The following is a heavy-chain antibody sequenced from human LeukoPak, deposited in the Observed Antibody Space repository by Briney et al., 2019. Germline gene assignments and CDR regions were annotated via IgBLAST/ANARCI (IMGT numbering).Heavy chain of an antibody. CDR3: ARDLGDSGY. J-gene: IGHJ4*02. D-gene: IGHD3-10*01. CDR1: GGSISSSSYY. V-gene: IGHV4-39*07. CDR2: IYYSGST. Sequence: SETLSLTCTVSGGSISSSSYYWGWIRQPPGKGLEWIGSIYYSGSTYYNPSLKSRVTISVDTSKNRFSLKLSSVTAADTAVYYCARDLGDSGYWGQGTLVTVSS.